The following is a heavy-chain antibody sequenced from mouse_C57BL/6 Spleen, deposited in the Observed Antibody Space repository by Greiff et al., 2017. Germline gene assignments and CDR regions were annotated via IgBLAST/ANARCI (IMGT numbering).Heavy chain of an antibody. CDR3: ARGSTTVVATEFDY. J-gene: IGHJ2*01. CDR2: ISYDGSN. V-gene: IGHV3-6*01. Sequence: EVQRVESGPGLVKPSQSLSLTCSVTGYSITSGYYWNWIRQFPGNKLEWMGYISYDGSNNYNPSLKNRISITRDTSKNQFFLKLNSVTTEDTATYYCARGSTTVVATEFDYWGQGTTLTVSS. CDR1: GYSITSGYY. D-gene: IGHD1-1*01.